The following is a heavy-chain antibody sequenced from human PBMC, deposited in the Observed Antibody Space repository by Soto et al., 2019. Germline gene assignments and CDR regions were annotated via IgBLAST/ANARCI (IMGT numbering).Heavy chain of an antibody. Sequence: SETLSLTCTVSGGSISSGGYYWSWIRQHPGKGLEWIGYIHYRGSTYYNPSLKSRVTISVDTSKNQFSLKLSSVTAADTAVYYCARVGGSYADYWGQGTLVTVS. V-gene: IGHV4-31*03. D-gene: IGHD1-26*01. CDR3: ARVGGSYADY. CDR1: GGSISSGGYY. CDR2: IHYRGST. J-gene: IGHJ4*02.